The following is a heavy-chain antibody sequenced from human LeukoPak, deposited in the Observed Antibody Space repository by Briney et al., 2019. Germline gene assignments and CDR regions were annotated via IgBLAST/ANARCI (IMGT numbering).Heavy chain of an antibody. J-gene: IGHJ4*02. D-gene: IGHD2-15*01. CDR1: GFIFSSYA. V-gene: IGHV3-23*01. Sequence: TGGSLRLSCAASGFIFSSYAMSWVRQAPGQGLEWVSGISSSGYNAYHADSVKGRFTISRDNSKNTLYLLMNRLRAEDTAVYYCAKDTGTSRNYIALVAATHFWGQGTLLTVSS. CDR3: AKDTGTSRNYIALVAATHF. CDR2: ISSSGYNA.